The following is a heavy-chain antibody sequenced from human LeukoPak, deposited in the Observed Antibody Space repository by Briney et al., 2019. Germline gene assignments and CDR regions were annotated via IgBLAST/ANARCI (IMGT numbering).Heavy chain of an antibody. Sequence: ASVKVSCKASGYTFTGYYMRWVRQAPGQGLEWMGWINPNSGGTNYAQKFQGRVTMTRDTSISTAYMELSRLRSDDTAVYYCARVSRGDFWSGTPYYFDYWGQGTLVTVSS. D-gene: IGHD3-3*01. CDR2: INPNSGGT. V-gene: IGHV1-2*02. CDR3: ARVSRGDFWSGTPYYFDY. CDR1: GYTFTGYY. J-gene: IGHJ4*02.